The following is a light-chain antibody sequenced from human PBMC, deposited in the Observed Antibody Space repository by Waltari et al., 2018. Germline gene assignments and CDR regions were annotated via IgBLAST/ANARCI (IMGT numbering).Light chain of an antibody. V-gene: IGKV3-20*01. J-gene: IGKJ2*02. CDR1: QRISSSH. Sequence: EIVLTQSPDTLSLSPGKRATLSCRASQRISSSHLAWYQQKPGQAPRLLISGSSIRSTGVPDRFSGGGSGTDFTLTIDRLEPEDFAVFFCQQYGSPCTFGPGTKLEI. CDR3: QQYGSPCT. CDR2: GSS.